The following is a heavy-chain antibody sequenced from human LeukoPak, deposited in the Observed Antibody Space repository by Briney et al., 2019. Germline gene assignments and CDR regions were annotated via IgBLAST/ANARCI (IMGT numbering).Heavy chain of an antibody. CDR2: IYYSGST. J-gene: IGHJ3*02. D-gene: IGHD2-15*01. Sequence: SETLSLTCTVSGGSISSSSYYWGWIRQPPGKGLEWIGSIYYSGSTYYNPSLKSRVTISVDTSKNQFSLKLSSVTAADTAVYYCARESAPRYCSGGSCYRDAFDIWGQGTMVTVSS. V-gene: IGHV4-39*07. CDR1: GGSISSSSYY. CDR3: ARESAPRYCSGGSCYRDAFDI.